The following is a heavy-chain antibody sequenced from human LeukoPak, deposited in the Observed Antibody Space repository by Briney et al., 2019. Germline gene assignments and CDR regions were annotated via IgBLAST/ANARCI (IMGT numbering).Heavy chain of an antibody. J-gene: IGHJ6*02. CDR2: IWYDGSNK. CDR3: ARESEGMDV. V-gene: IGHV3-33*01. Sequence: PGGSLRLSCAASGFSFSSYGMHWVRQAPGKGLEWVAIIWYDGSNKYHAESVKGRFTISRDNSKNTLYLQMNSLRAEDTAVYYCARESEGMDVWGQGTTVTVSS. CDR1: GFSFSSYG.